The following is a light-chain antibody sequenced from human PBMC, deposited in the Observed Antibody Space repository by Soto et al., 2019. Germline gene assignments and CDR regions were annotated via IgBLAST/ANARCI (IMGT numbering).Light chain of an antibody. V-gene: IGLV2-8*01. CDR3: SSYPVSGNE. J-gene: IGLJ7*01. Sequence: QSALTQPPSASGSPGQSVAISCTGTSSDVGGYNYVSWYQQHPGKAPKLMIYEVNKRPSGVPDRFSGSKSGNTASLTVSGLQAEDEADYWCSSYPVSGNEIGGGTQVTV. CDR2: EVN. CDR1: SSDVGGYNY.